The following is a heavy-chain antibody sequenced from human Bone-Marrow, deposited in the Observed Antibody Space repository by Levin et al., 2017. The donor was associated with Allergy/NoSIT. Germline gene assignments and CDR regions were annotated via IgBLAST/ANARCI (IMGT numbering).Heavy chain of an antibody. J-gene: IGHJ4*02. Sequence: GGSLRLSCAASGFTFSSYAMSWVRQAPGKGLEWVSAISGSGGSTYYADSVKGRFTISRDNSKNTLYLQMNSLRAEDTAVYYCAKSLRYDSSGYYYSVYFDYWGQGTLVTVSS. CDR3: AKSLRYDSSGYYYSVYFDY. CDR2: ISGSGGST. D-gene: IGHD3-22*01. CDR1: GFTFSSYA. V-gene: IGHV3-23*01.